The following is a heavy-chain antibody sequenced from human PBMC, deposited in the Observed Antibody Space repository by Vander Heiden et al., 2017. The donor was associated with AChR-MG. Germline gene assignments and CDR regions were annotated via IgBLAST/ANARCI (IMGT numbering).Heavy chain of an antibody. CDR3: ARFVDIKVYNWFDP. CDR2: VNTSGGT. Sequence: QVQLQESGPGLVKPSGTLSLTCTVSGGSISSYYWTWIRQPSGKGLEWIGGVNTSGGTNYNPPLKSRVTMSVDTSKNQFPLKLSSVTAADTAVYYCARFVDIKVYNWFDPWGQGTLVTVSS. CDR1: GGSISSYY. D-gene: IGHD5-12*01. J-gene: IGHJ5*02. V-gene: IGHV4-4*07.